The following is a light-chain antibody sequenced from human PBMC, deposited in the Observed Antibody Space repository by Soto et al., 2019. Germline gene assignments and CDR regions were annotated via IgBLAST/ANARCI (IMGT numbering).Light chain of an antibody. CDR2: GSS. CDR3: QQYVNLPLT. J-gene: IGKJ4*01. CDR1: QSVSSNY. V-gene: IGKV3-20*01. Sequence: EIVLTQSPGTLSLSPGERATLSCRASQSVSSNYLAWYQQKAGQAPRLLIYGSSSRATGIPDRFSGSGSGTDFTLAISRLEPEDFATYYCQQYVNLPLTFGGGTKVEVK.